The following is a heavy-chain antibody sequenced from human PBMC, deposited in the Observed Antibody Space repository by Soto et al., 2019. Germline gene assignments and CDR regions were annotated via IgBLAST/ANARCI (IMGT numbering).Heavy chain of an antibody. Sequence: QVQLQESGPGLVKPSQTLSLTCTVSGGSISTGGYYWSWIRQHPGRGLEWIGYIYHSGMTFSNPSLQSGVAIPIDTSKKKFSLRLSSVTAANRAVYSWATVRWDLHDPFDIWGQGTMVSVSS. CDR2: IYHSGMT. J-gene: IGHJ3*02. CDR1: GGSISTGGYY. CDR3: ATVRWDLHDPFDI. D-gene: IGHD1-26*01. V-gene: IGHV4-31*03.